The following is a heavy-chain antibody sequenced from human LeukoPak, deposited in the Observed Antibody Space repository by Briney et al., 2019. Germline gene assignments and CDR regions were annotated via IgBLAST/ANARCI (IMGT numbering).Heavy chain of an antibody. D-gene: IGHD6-19*01. CDR2: FDPEDGET. J-gene: IGHJ6*03. CDR3: ATDARADYYYYMDV. Sequence: ASVKVSCKVSGYTLTELSMHWVRQAPGKGLEWMGGFDPEDGETIYAQKFQGRVTMTEDTSTDTAYMELSSLRSEDTAVYYCATDARADYYYYMDVWGKGTTVTVSS. V-gene: IGHV1-24*01. CDR1: GYTLTELS.